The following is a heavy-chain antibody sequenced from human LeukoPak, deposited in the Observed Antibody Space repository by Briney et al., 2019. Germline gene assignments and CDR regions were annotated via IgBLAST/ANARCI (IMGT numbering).Heavy chain of an antibody. CDR2: INSDGSST. Sequence: PGGSLRLSCAASGFTLSSYWMHWVRQAPGKGLVWVSRINSDGSSTTYADSVKGRFTISRDNAKNSLYLQMNSLRAEDTALYYCAKDSDAFDIWGQGTMVTVSS. CDR1: GFTLSSYW. CDR3: AKDSDAFDI. J-gene: IGHJ3*02. V-gene: IGHV3-74*01.